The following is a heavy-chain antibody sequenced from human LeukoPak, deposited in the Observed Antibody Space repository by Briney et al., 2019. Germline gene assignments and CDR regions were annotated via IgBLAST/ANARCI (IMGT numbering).Heavy chain of an antibody. V-gene: IGHV3-7*01. CDR1: GFTFSSYW. J-gene: IGHJ4*02. CDR3: ASLHIDSYDSLPFDY. CDR2: IKQDGSEK. Sequence: GGSLRLSCAASGFTFSSYWMSWVRQAPGKGLEWVANIKQDGSEKYYVDSVKGRFTISRDNAKNSLYLQMNSPRAEDTAVYYCASLHIDSYDSLPFDYWGQGTLVTVSS. D-gene: IGHD3-22*01.